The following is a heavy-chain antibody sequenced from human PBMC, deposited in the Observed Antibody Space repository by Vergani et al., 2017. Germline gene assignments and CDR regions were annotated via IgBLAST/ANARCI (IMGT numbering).Heavy chain of an antibody. V-gene: IGHV1-69*18. Sequence: QVQLVQSGAEVKKPGSSVKVSCKASGGTFSSYAISWVRQAPGQGLEWMGRIIPIFGTPNYAQKFQVRVTITADESTRTAYMELSSLRSEDTAVYYCASTDTPENDYGDYDYYYYYGMDVWGQGTTVTVSS. CDR1: GGTFSSYA. CDR3: ASTDTPENDYGDYDYYYYYGMDV. D-gene: IGHD4-17*01. J-gene: IGHJ6*02. CDR2: IIPIFGTP.